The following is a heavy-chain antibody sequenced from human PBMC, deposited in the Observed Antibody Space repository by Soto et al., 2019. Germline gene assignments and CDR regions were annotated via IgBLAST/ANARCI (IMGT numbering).Heavy chain of an antibody. J-gene: IGHJ6*02. CDR1: GFTFDDYT. CDR2: ISWDGGST. D-gene: IGHD6-13*01. V-gene: IGHV3-43*01. Sequence: GGSLRLSCAASGFTFDDYTMHWVRQAPGKGLEWVSLISWDGGSTYYADSVKGRFTISRDNSKNSLYLQMNSLRTEDTALYYCASGGTLREAGYYYGMDVWGQGTTVTVSS. CDR3: ASGGTLREAGYYYGMDV.